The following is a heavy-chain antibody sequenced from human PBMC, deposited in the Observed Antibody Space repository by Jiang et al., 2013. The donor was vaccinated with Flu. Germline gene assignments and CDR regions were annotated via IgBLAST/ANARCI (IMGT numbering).Heavy chain of an antibody. CDR2: ISYDGSNK. CDR1: GFTFSSNG. D-gene: IGHD1-7*01. Sequence: GVVQPGRSLRLSCAASGFTFSSNGMHWVRQAPGKGLEWVAVISYDGSNKYYADSVKGRFTVSRDNSNNTLYLQMNSLRAEDTAVYYCAKETGTTFDSYYYGLNVWGQGTTVTVSS. CDR3: AKETGTTFDSYYYGLNV. J-gene: IGHJ6*02. V-gene: IGHV3-30*18.